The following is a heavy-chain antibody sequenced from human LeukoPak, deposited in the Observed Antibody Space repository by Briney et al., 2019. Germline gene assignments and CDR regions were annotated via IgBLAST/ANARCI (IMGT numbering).Heavy chain of an antibody. CDR2: ITGSGDTT. J-gene: IGHJ4*02. CDR3: ASRRCTSDSCYLDN. V-gene: IGHV3-23*01. CDR1: GFTFSYYA. D-gene: IGHD2-2*01. Sequence: GGSLRLSCAASGFTFSYYAMSWVRQAPGKGLEWVSAITGSGDTTYYADSVRGRFTISRDNFKDTAYLHMNDLRAGDAAVYYCASRRCTSDSCYLDNWGQGTLVTVSS.